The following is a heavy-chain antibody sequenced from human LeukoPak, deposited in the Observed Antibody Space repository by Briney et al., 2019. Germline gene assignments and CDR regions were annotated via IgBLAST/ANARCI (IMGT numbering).Heavy chain of an antibody. CDR2: INYSGST. D-gene: IGHD5-12*01. CDR1: GGSFSGYY. V-gene: IGHV4-34*01. Sequence: SETLSLTCAVYGGSFSGYYWSWIRQPPGKGLEWIGEINYSGSTNYNPSLKSRVTISVDTSKNQFSLELTSVTAADTAVYYCARVPEGVATTLDYWGQGTLVTVSS. J-gene: IGHJ4*02. CDR3: ARVPEGVATTLDY.